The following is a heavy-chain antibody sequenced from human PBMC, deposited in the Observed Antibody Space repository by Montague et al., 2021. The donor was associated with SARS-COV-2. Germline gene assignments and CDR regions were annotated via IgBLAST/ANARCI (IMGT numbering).Heavy chain of an antibody. D-gene: IGHD3-9*01. CDR1: GDSVSSNSAA. CDR3: ARDLKQSADSLTGALHYYNRLDV. Sequence: CAISGDSVSSNSAAWNWIRQSPSRGLEWLGRTYYRSKWYNDYAVSVKSRITINPDTSKNQFSLQLNSVTPEDTTVYYCARDLKQSADSLTGALHYYNRLDVWGKGTTVTVSS. CDR2: TYYRSKWYN. V-gene: IGHV6-1*01. J-gene: IGHJ6*04.